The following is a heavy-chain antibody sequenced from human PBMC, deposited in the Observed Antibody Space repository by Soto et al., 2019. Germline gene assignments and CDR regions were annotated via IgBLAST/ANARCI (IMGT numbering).Heavy chain of an antibody. CDR3: ARYQVGPHYYSDY. CDR2: IYPGDSDT. Sequence: PGESLKISCQGSGYSFTTYWIGWVRQVSGKGLEWLGVIYPGDSDTRYNPSLQGQVTISVDKSISTAFLQWSSLKASDTAIYYCARYQVGPHYYSDYWAQGTLVTVSS. J-gene: IGHJ4*02. D-gene: IGHD1-26*01. V-gene: IGHV5-51*01. CDR1: GYSFTTYW.